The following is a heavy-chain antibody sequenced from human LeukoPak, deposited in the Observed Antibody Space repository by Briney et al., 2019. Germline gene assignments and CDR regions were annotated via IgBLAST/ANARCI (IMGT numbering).Heavy chain of an antibody. CDR3: ARDLEGVSGYDSP. D-gene: IGHD5-12*01. CDR1: GYTFTSYG. J-gene: IGHJ5*02. CDR2: ISAYNGNT. V-gene: IGHV1-18*01. Sequence: ASVTVSCKASGYTFTSYGISWVRQAPGQGLEWMGWISAYNGNTNYARTLQGRVTMTRDTSTSTAYMELRSLRSDDTAVYYGARDLEGVSGYDSPWGQGTLVTVSS.